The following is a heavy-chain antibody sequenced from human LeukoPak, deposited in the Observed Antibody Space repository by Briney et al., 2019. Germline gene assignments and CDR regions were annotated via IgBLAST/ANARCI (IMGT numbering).Heavy chain of an antibody. CDR2: IYYSGST. CDR1: GGSISSYY. J-gene: IGHJ4*02. D-gene: IGHD3-9*01. CDR3: ARAHILTGYAFDY. V-gene: IGHV4-59*01. Sequence: SETLSLTCTVSGGSISSYYWSWIRQPPGKGLEWIGYIYYSGSTNYNPSLKSRVTISVDTPKNQFSLKLSSVTAADTAVYYCARAHILTGYAFDYWGQGTLVTVSS.